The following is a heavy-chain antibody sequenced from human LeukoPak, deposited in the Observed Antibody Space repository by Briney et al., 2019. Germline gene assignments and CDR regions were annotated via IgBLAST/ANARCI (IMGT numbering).Heavy chain of an antibody. CDR1: GGSISSYY. CDR3: ARDSSGWLNDAFDI. V-gene: IGHV4-59*01. J-gene: IGHJ3*02. D-gene: IGHD6-19*01. Sequence: ASETLSLTCTVSGGSISSYYWSWIRQPPGKGLEWIGYIYYSGSTNYNPSLKSRVTISVDTSKNQLSLKLSSVTAADTAVYYCARDSSGWLNDAFDIWGQGTMVTVSS. CDR2: IYYSGST.